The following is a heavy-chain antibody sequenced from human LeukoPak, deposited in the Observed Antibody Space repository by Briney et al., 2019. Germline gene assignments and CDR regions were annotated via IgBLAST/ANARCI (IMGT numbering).Heavy chain of an antibody. CDR3: ARIPLYFLEPFDY. J-gene: IGHJ4*02. V-gene: IGHV4-34*01. D-gene: IGHD3-3*01. CDR1: GGSVCCYY. Sequence: SETQSLTCAVYGGSVCCYYWSWLRQPPGKGVEWVGEISPRGRTHSNPSLKGRVTMSVDTSKNQFALEVDSVTAADTAVYYCARIPLYFLEPFDYWGQGILVTVSS. CDR2: ISPRGRT.